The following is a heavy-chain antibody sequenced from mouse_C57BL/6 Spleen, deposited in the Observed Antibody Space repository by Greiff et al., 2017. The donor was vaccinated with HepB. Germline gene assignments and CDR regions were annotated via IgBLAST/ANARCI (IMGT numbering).Heavy chain of an antibody. J-gene: IGHJ4*01. Sequence: VQLQQPGAELVRPGSSVKLSCKASGYTFTSYWMHWVKQRPIQGLEWIGNIDPSDSETHYNQKFKDKATLTVDKSSSTAYMQLSSLTSEDSAVYYCASHPPYGNYGGFYAMDYWGQGTSVTVSS. V-gene: IGHV1-52*01. CDR1: GYTFTSYW. CDR2: IDPSDSET. D-gene: IGHD2-1*01. CDR3: ASHPPYGNYGGFYAMDY.